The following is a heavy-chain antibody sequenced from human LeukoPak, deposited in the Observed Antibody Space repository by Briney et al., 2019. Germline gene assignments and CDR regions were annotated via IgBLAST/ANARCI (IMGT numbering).Heavy chain of an antibody. CDR3: ASSVAVANYYYYGMDV. J-gene: IGHJ6*02. D-gene: IGHD6-19*01. V-gene: IGHV3-64*01. Sequence: PGGSLRLSCSASGFTFSSYAMHWVRQAPGKGLEYVSAISSNRGSTYYANSVKGRVTISRDNSKNTLYLQMGSLRAEDMAVYYCASSVAVANYYYYGMDVWGQGTTVTVSS. CDR2: ISSNRGST. CDR1: GFTFSSYA.